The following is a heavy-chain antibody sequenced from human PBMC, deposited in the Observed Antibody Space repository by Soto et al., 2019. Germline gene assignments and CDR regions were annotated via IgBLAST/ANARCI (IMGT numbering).Heavy chain of an antibody. V-gene: IGHV4-31*03. Sequence: QVQLQESGPGLVKPSQTLSLTCTVSGGSISSGGYYWSWIRQHPGKGLEWIGYLYYSGSTYYNPSLTSRVTIPVDTSKNQFSLKLSSVTAADTAVYYCARMQEVGVVADTGWFDPWGQGTLVTVSS. D-gene: IGHD2-15*01. CDR2: LYYSGST. CDR3: ARMQEVGVVADTGWFDP. CDR1: GGSISSGGYY. J-gene: IGHJ5*02.